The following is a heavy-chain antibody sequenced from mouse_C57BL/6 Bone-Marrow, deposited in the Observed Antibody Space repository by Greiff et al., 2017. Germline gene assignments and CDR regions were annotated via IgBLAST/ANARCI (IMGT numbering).Heavy chain of an antibody. CDR2: INPSSGYT. Sequence: QVQLQQSGAELARPGASVKMSCKASGYTFTSYTMHWVKQRPGQRLEWIGYINPSSGYTKYNQKFKDKATLTADKSSSTSYMQLSSLTSEGSAVYYCARREAYYGSCHWYFDVWGTGTTVTVSS. D-gene: IGHD1-1*01. CDR1: GYTFTSYT. J-gene: IGHJ1*03. CDR3: ARREAYYGSCHWYFDV. V-gene: IGHV1-4*01.